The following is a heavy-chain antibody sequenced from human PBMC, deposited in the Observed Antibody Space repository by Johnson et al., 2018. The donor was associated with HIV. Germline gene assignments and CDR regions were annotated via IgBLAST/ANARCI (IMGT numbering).Heavy chain of an antibody. Sequence: VQLVESGGGLVQPGGSLRLSCAASVFTFSSYWMSWVRQAPGKGLEWVAAISHAVNNKFSADSVKCRFTLSRDNSKNTRYLQMNSLRVEDAAVYYCVRGRDSSGDGGAFDIWGEGTVVTVSS. V-gene: IGHV3-30*03. CDR1: VFTFSSYW. CDR3: VRGRDSSGDGGAFDI. D-gene: IGHD1-26*01. CDR2: ISHAVNNK. J-gene: IGHJ3*02.